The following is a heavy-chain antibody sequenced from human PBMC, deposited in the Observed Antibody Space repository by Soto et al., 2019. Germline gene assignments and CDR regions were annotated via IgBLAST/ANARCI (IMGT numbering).Heavy chain of an antibody. V-gene: IGHV3-23*01. CDR1: GITFGSYA. CDR2: ISGRDGST. D-gene: IGHD3-10*01. CDR3: ATRRVGWFDRDRLYYYYALDV. J-gene: IGHJ6*02. Sequence: EVQLLESGGGLVQPGGSLRLSCAASGITFGSYAMSWVRQAPGKGLQWVSTISGRDGSTYYADTVKRRFTISRDSSENILYLQMSSLRAEDTALYYCATRRVGWFDRDRLYYYYALDVWGQGTTVTVSS.